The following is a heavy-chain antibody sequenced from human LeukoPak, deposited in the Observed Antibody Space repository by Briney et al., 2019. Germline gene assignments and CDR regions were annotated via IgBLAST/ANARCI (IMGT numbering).Heavy chain of an antibody. CDR1: GFTVSSDS. J-gene: IGHJ4*02. CDR3: ARRAGAYSHPYDY. CDR2: IYSGGST. D-gene: IGHD4/OR15-4a*01. Sequence: GGSLRLSCTVSGFTVSSDSMSRVRQAPGKGLEWVSFIYSGGSTHYSDSVKGRFTISRDNSKNTLYLQMNSLRADDTAVYYCARRAGAYSHPYDYWGQGTLVTVSS. V-gene: IGHV3-53*01.